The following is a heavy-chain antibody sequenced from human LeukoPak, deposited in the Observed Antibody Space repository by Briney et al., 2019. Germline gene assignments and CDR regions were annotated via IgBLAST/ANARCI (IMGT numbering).Heavy chain of an antibody. V-gene: IGHV4-4*07. Sequence: SETLSLTCTVSGGSISSYYWSWIRQPAGKGLEWIGRIYTSGSTNYNPSLKSRVTMSVDTSKNQFSLKLSSVTAADTAVYYCARAQYDFRSGYASFDYWGQGTLVTVSS. J-gene: IGHJ4*02. CDR2: IYTSGST. CDR3: ARAQYDFRSGYASFDY. D-gene: IGHD3-3*01. CDR1: GGSISSYY.